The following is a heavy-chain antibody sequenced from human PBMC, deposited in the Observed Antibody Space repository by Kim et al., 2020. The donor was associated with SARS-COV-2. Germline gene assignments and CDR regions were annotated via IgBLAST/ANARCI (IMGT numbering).Heavy chain of an antibody. Sequence: GGSLRLSCAASGFTFNTYSMNWVRQAPGKGLEWVSHISSSSNNINYADSVKGRFTISRDNAKTSVYLQMNSLRAEDTAVYYCARAGMVRGRLDHWGQGTLVTVSS. CDR3: ARAGMVRGRLDH. J-gene: IGHJ4*02. CDR1: GFTFNTYS. D-gene: IGHD3-10*01. CDR2: ISSSSNNI. V-gene: IGHV3-48*04.